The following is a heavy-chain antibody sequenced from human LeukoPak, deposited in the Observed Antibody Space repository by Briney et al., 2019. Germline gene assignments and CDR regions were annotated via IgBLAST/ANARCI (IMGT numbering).Heavy chain of an antibody. V-gene: IGHV1-2*06. J-gene: IGHJ1*01. CDR1: GYTFTGYY. CDR3: ARDPDDSSSSLYFQH. D-gene: IGHD6-6*01. CDR2: INPNSGGT. Sequence: ASVKVSCKASGYTFTGYYMHWVRQAPGQGLEWMGQINPNSGGTNYAQKFQGRVTMTRDTSISTAYMELSRLRSDDTAVYYCARDPDDSSSSLYFQHWSQGTLVTVSS.